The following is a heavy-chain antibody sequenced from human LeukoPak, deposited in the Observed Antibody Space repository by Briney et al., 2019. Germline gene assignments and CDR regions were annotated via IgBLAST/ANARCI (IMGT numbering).Heavy chain of an antibody. CDR1: GFSFKSHW. Sequence: TGGSLRLCCVGSGFSFKSHWVNWVGQSPGKGLEWVANIKPDGSDKYYVDSARGRFTVSRDNAKNSAFLQMNSLRAEDTAIYYCATISAQTFDIWGQRTLVSVSS. CDR3: ATISAQTFDI. CDR2: IKPDGSDK. D-gene: IGHD5-24*01. V-gene: IGHV3-7*01. J-gene: IGHJ3*02.